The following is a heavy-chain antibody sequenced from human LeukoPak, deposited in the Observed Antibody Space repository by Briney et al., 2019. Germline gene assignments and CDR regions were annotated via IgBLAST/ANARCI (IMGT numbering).Heavy chain of an antibody. Sequence: SETLSLTCTVSGGSISSYYWSWIRQPPGKGLEWIGEINHSGSTNYNPSLKSRVTISVDTSKNQFSLKLSSVTAADTAVYYCARGDTIFGVVSKGNWFDPWGQGTLVTVSS. CDR2: INHSGST. V-gene: IGHV4-34*01. CDR3: ARGDTIFGVVSKGNWFDP. D-gene: IGHD3-3*01. CDR1: GGSISSYY. J-gene: IGHJ5*02.